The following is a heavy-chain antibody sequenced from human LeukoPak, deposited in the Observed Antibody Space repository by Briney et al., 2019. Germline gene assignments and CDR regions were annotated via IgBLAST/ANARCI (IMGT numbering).Heavy chain of an antibody. D-gene: IGHD1-26*01. CDR2: ISYNGAHE. Sequence: GGSLRLSCSASGFTFSTYAMHWVRQAPGKGPEWVAVISYNGAHESYADTVTGRFTISRDNSENTLYLQMNSLRAEDTAVYYCARRGLPSGSSTDYFDYWGQGTLVTVSS. CDR1: GFTFSTYA. J-gene: IGHJ4*02. V-gene: IGHV3-30*01. CDR3: ARRGLPSGSSTDYFDY.